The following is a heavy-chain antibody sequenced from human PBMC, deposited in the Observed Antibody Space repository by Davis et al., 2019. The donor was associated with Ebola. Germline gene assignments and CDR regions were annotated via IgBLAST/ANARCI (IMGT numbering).Heavy chain of an antibody. CDR2: IYYSGST. Sequence: MPSETLSLTCTVSGDSISNANYYWGWIRQPPGKGLEWIGSIYYSGSTNYNPSLKSRVTISIDTSKNQFSLKLSSVTAADTAVYYCARDRDSTSPPYYYYYMDVWGKGTTVTVSS. CDR3: ARDRDSTSPPYYYYYMDV. J-gene: IGHJ6*03. CDR1: GDSISNANYY. D-gene: IGHD6-6*01. V-gene: IGHV4-39*07.